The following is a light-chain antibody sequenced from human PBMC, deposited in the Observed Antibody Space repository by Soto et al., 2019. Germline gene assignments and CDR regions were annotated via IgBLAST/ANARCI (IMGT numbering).Light chain of an antibody. Sequence: EIVLTQSPGTLSLSPGERATLSCRASQSVYNKYLAWYQQEPGRAPRLLIYGASSRATGIPDRFSGSGSGTDFNLTISRLEPEDFAVYYCQQYGSSPPFIFGPGTKVDIK. CDR3: QQYGSSPPFI. V-gene: IGKV3-20*01. CDR1: QSVYNKY. J-gene: IGKJ3*01. CDR2: GAS.